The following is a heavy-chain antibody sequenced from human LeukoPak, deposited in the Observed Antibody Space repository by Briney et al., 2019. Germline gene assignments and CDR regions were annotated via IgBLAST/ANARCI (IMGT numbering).Heavy chain of an antibody. Sequence: GGSLRLSCAASGFTFSSYAMTWVRQAPGKGLEWVSGISGSADSTYYADSVKGRFTISRDNAKNSLSLQVNSLRVEDTAVYYCAKLAKYFYGSETYYFFEHWGQGTPVTASS. D-gene: IGHD3-10*01. V-gene: IGHV3-23*01. CDR1: GFTFSSYA. CDR2: ISGSADST. CDR3: AKLAKYFYGSETYYFFEH. J-gene: IGHJ4*02.